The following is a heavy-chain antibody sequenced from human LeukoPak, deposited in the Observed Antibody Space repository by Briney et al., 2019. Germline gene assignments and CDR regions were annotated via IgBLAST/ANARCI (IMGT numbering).Heavy chain of an antibody. CDR1: GGSISSYY. Sequence: KPSETLSLTCTFSGGSISSYYCNWIRQPPGKGLEWIGDIYTSGSTNYNPSLRSRVTISEDTSRNQFSLKLSSVTAAETAVYYCARKGLFEAFDIWGQGTMVTVSS. V-gene: IGHV4-4*09. D-gene: IGHD3-10*02. CDR3: ARKGLFEAFDI. J-gene: IGHJ3*02. CDR2: IYTSGST.